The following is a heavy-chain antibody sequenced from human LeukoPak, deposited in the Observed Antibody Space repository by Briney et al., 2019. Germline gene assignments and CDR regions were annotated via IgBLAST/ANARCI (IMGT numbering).Heavy chain of an antibody. V-gene: IGHV3-33*01. CDR3: ARLLIAAAGQTDY. J-gene: IGHJ4*02. CDR1: GFTFSSYG. CDR2: IWYDGSNK. Sequence: GGSLRLSCAASGFTFSSYGMHWVRQAPGKGLEWVAVIWYDGSNKYYADSVKGRFTISRDNSKNTLYLQMNSLRAEDTAVYYCARLLIAAAGQTDYWGQGTLVTVSS. D-gene: IGHD6-13*01.